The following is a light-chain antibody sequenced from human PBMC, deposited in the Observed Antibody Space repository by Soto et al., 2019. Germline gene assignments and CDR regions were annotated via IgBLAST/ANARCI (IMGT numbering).Light chain of an antibody. J-gene: IGKJ4*01. CDR3: QQYNNSPLT. CDR2: GAS. V-gene: IGKV3-15*01. Sequence: EIVMTQSPATLCVSQGERATLACRASESISDNLAWYQQTPGQPPRLLLYGASTGATSIPARSSGSGSGTEFTLTISRLQSEDFPIYSCQQYNNSPLTFGGGTQV. CDR1: ESISDN.